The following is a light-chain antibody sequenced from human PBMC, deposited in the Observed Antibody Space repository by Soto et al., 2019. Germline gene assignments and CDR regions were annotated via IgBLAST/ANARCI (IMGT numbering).Light chain of an antibody. CDR3: QSYDTTDHWV. Sequence: NFMLTQPHSVSESPGRTVSISCTRSSGSIASNYVQWYQQRPGSSPSIVIYENNQRPSGVPGRFSGSIDGSANSASLTISGLKTEDEADYYCQSYDTTDHWVFGGGTKLTVL. CDR1: SGSIASNY. J-gene: IGLJ3*02. CDR2: ENN. V-gene: IGLV6-57*01.